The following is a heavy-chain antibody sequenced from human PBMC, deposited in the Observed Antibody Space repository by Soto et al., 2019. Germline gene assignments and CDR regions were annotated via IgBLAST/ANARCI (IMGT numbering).Heavy chain of an antibody. D-gene: IGHD2-15*01. Sequence: GESLKISCKGSGYSFTSYWIGWVRQMPGKGLEWMGIIYPGDSDTRYSPSFQGQVTISADKSISTAYLQWSSLKASDTAVYYCARENCSGGSCYPYYYYGMDVWGQGTTVTVS. V-gene: IGHV5-51*01. CDR1: GYSFTSYW. CDR3: ARENCSGGSCYPYYYYGMDV. J-gene: IGHJ6*02. CDR2: IYPGDSDT.